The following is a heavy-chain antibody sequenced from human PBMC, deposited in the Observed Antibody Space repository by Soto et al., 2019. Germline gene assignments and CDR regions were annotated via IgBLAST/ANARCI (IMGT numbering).Heavy chain of an antibody. CDR2: IDPSDSYT. D-gene: IGHD2-2*01. Sequence: RGESLKISCKGSGYSFTSYWISWVRQMPGKGLEWMGRIDPSDSYTNYSPSFQGHVTISADKSISTAYLQWSSLKASDTAMYYCASTHQLLFYYYYGMDVWGQGTTVTVSS. CDR3: ASTHQLLFYYYYGMDV. V-gene: IGHV5-10-1*01. CDR1: GYSFTSYW. J-gene: IGHJ6*02.